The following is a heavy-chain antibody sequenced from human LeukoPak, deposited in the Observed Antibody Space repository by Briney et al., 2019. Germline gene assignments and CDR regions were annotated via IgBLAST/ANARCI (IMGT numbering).Heavy chain of an antibody. D-gene: IGHD3-10*01. CDR1: GGSFSGYY. CDR3: ARLRGSGSYYTETPYYFDY. V-gene: IGHV4-34*01. Sequence: PSETLSLTCAVYGGSFSGYYWSWIRQPPGKGLEWIGEINHSGSTNYNPSLKSRVTISVDTSKNQFSLKLSSVTAADTAVYYCARLRGSGSYYTETPYYFDYWGQGTLVTVSS. CDR2: INHSGST. J-gene: IGHJ4*02.